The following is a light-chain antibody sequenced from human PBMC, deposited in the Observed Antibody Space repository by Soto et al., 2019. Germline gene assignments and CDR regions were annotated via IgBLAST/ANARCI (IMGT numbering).Light chain of an antibody. V-gene: IGKV3-20*01. CDR2: GAS. Sequence: EIVLTQSPGTLSLSPGERATLLCRASQSVSSSYLAWFQQKPGQAPRLLIYGASSRATGIPDKFSGSGSGPDFTLTITRLEPEDFGVYYCQQYGSSPWTFGQGTKVEIK. J-gene: IGKJ1*01. CDR3: QQYGSSPWT. CDR1: QSVSSSY.